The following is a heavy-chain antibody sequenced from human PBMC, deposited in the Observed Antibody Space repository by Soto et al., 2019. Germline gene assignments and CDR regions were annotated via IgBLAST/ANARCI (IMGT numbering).Heavy chain of an antibody. CDR2: MYNNGPT. CDR1: GDSISSGGHY. Sequence: QVQLQESGPGLVKPSQTLSLTCAVSGDSISSGGHYWSWVRQHPGKGLEWIGYMYNNGPTYFNPPLKSRGTISVDTSKNEFSLKVTSVTAADTAVYYCARDGALPYGMDVLGHGTAVTVSS. D-gene: IGHD3-16*01. CDR3: ARDGALPYGMDV. V-gene: IGHV4-31*11. J-gene: IGHJ6*02.